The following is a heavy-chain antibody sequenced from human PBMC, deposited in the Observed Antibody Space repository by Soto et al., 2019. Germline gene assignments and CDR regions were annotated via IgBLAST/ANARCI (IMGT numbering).Heavy chain of an antibody. J-gene: IGHJ4*02. Sequence: QVQLVQSGAEVKKPGASVKVSCKASGYTFTSYYMHWVRQAPGQGLEWMGIINPSGGSTSYAQKFQGRVTMTRDTSTSTVYMELSSLRSDDTAVYYCAREGYTSSSIHSFLDSWGQGTLVTVSS. CDR3: AREGYTSSSIHSFLDS. CDR1: GYTFTSYY. D-gene: IGHD6-6*01. CDR2: INPSGGST. V-gene: IGHV1-46*01.